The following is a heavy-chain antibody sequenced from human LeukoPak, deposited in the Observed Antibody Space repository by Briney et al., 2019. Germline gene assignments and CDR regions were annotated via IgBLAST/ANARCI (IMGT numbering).Heavy chain of an antibody. V-gene: IGHV3-23*01. CDR1: GFTFSSYA. J-gene: IGHJ4*02. CDR2: ISGSGGST. CDR3: AKASHYDILTGYYTLGGYFDY. Sequence: AGGSLRLSCAASGFTFSSYAMSWVRQAPGKGLEWVSAISGSGGSTYYADSVKGRFTISRDNSKNTLYLPMNSLRAEDTAVYYCAKASHYDILTGYYTLGGYFDYSGQGTLVTVSS. D-gene: IGHD3-9*01.